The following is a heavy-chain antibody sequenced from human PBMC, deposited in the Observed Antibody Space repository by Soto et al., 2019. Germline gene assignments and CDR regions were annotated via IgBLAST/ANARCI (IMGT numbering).Heavy chain of an antibody. CDR2: IIPIFGTA. CDR1: GGTFSSYA. J-gene: IGHJ6*02. D-gene: IGHD1-7*01. CDR3: AGPPELTRIYYYYGMDV. Sequence: QVQLVQSGAEVKKPGSSVKVSCKASGGTFSSYAISWVRQAPGQGLEWMGGIIPIFGTADYAQKFQGRVTIPADGSTSTAYMGLSSLRAEDTAVYYCAGPPELTRIYYYYGMDVWGQGTTVTVSS. V-gene: IGHV1-69*12.